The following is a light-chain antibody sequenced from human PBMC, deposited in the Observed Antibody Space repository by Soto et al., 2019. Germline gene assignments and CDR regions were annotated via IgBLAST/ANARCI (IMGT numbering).Light chain of an antibody. CDR1: QSVSSY. Sequence: EIVLTQSPATLSLSPGERATLSCRASQSVSSYLAWFQQKPGQAPRLLIYDASNRATGIPARFSGSGSGTDFTLTISRVEPEDFAVYYCQQRSKWPWTFGQGTKVEIK. J-gene: IGKJ1*01. CDR3: QQRSKWPWT. V-gene: IGKV3-11*01. CDR2: DAS.